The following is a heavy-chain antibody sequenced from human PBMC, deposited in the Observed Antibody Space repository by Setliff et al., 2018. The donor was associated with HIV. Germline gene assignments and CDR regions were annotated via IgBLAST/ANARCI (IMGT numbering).Heavy chain of an antibody. J-gene: IGHJ6*03. CDR1: GGTFSSYA. V-gene: IGHV1-69*13. CDR2: IIPIFGTT. CDR3: ATNREQLTMTYYYYYMDV. Sequence: SVKVSCKASGGTFSSYAINWVRQAPGQGLEWMGGIIPIFGTTKYAQRFQGRVTITADASTSTAYMELSSLRSEDTAVYYCATNREQLTMTYYYYYMDVWGKGTTVTVSS. D-gene: IGHD6-13*01.